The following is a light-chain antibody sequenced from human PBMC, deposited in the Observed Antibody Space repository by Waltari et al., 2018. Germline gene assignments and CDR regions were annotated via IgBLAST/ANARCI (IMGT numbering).Light chain of an antibody. V-gene: IGKV3-11*01. J-gene: IGKJ4*01. CDR3: QQRSSG. CDR2: DAS. Sequence: EIVLTQSPATLSLSPGERATLSCRASQSVSSYLAWYQQKPGQAPRLLIYDASNRATGIPARFSGSGSGTDFTLTISSLEPEDFAVYYCQQRSSGFGGGTKVEIK. CDR1: QSVSSY.